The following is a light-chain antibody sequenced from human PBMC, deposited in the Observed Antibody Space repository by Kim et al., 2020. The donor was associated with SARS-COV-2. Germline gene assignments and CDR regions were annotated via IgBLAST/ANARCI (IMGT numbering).Light chain of an antibody. CDR3: QQSDSNPLNT. V-gene: IGKV1-39*01. CDR2: AAS. J-gene: IGKJ3*01. Sequence: DIQMTQSPSSLSASIGDRVTITSRASQSISKYVNWYQQRPGKAAKLLIRAASCLQSGVPSSVSGSGSGTDFTLTISSLQPEDFAAYYCQQSDSNPLNTFGPGTKVDIK. CDR1: QSISKY.